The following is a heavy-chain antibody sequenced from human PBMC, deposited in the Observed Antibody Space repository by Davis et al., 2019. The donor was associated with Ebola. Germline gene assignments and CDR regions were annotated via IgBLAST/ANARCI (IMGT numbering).Heavy chain of an antibody. J-gene: IGHJ4*02. Sequence: ASVKVSCKASGYLFTSYGISWVRQAPGQGLEWLGWISAYNGNTNYARKVQGRVTMTTDTSTHTAYLELGSLRSADTAVYYCGRNVGLTTADLSDYWGQGTLVTVSS. D-gene: IGHD1-14*01. CDR2: ISAYNGNT. CDR3: GRNVGLTTADLSDY. CDR1: GYLFTSYG. V-gene: IGHV1-18*04.